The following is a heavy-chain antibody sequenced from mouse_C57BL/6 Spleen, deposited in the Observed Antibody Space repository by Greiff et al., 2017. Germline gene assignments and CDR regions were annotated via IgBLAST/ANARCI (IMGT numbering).Heavy chain of an antibody. Sequence: VQLQQPGAELVRPGSSVKLSCKASGYTFTSYWMHWVKQRPIQGLEWIGNIDPSDSETHYNQKFKDKATLTVDKSSSTAYMQLSSLTSEDSAVYYCAEGGSFYWYFDVWGTGTTVTVSS. CDR2: IDPSDSET. J-gene: IGHJ1*03. V-gene: IGHV1-52*01. CDR3: AEGGSFYWYFDV. D-gene: IGHD1-1*02. CDR1: GYTFTSYW.